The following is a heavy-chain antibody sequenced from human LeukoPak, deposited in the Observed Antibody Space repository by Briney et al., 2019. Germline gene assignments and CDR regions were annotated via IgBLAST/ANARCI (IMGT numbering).Heavy chain of an antibody. CDR1: GFTFSSYG. D-gene: IGHD3-3*01. Sequence: GRSLRLSCAASGFTFSSYGMHWVRQAPGKGLEWVAVIWYDGSNKYYADSVKGRFTISRDNSKNTLFLQMNSLRAEDTAVYYCARDRDHDFWSGFGYWGQGTLVTVSS. CDR2: IWYDGSNK. V-gene: IGHV3-33*01. CDR3: ARDRDHDFWSGFGY. J-gene: IGHJ4*02.